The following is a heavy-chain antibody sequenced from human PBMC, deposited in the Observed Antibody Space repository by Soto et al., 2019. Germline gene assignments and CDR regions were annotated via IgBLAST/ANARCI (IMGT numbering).Heavy chain of an antibody. Sequence: XSVKVSCEASGYTFPSYDINWVRQATGQGLEWMGWMNPNSGNTGYAQKFQGRVTMTRNTSISTAYMELSSLRSEDTAVYYCARISGVATAGYYYYGMDVWGQGTTVTVSS. CDR3: ARISGVATAGYYYYGMDV. CDR2: MNPNSGNT. J-gene: IGHJ6*02. V-gene: IGHV1-8*01. CDR1: GYTFPSYD. D-gene: IGHD5-12*01.